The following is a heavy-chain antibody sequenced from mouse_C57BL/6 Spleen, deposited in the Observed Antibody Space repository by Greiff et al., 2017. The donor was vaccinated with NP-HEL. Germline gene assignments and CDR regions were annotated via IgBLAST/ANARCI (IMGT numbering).Heavy chain of an antibody. D-gene: IGHD2-1*01. Sequence: EVQLVESGGGLVKPGGSLKLSCAASGFTFSDYGMHWVRQAPEKGLEWVAYISSGSSTIYYADTVKGRFPISRDNAKNTLFLQMTSLRSEDTAMYYCARQVYYGNYFDYWGQGTTLTVSS. J-gene: IGHJ2*01. CDR3: ARQVYYGNYFDY. CDR1: GFTFSDYG. V-gene: IGHV5-17*01. CDR2: ISSGSSTI.